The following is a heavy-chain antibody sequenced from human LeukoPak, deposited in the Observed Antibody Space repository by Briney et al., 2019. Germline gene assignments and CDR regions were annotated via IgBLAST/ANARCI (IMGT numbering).Heavy chain of an antibody. D-gene: IGHD3-22*01. J-gene: IGHJ5*02. CDR2: IHYSGTT. CDR1: GGSISSSSHY. V-gene: IGHV4-39*01. CDR3: ARRLIGFDT. Sequence: SETLSLTCTVSGGSISSSSHYWGSIRQPPGKGLVWIGDIHYSGTTYYNPSLKSRVTISVDTSKNQCSLKLTSVTAADTAVYYCARRLIGFDTWGQGTLVTVSS.